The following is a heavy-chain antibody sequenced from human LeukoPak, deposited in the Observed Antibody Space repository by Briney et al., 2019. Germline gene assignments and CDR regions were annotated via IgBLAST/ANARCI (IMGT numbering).Heavy chain of an antibody. CDR3: GRQTGSGLFILP. CDR2: IYYSGNT. Sequence: PSETLSFTCTVSDYSISSGYGYYWGWTRQPPGKGLERNGSIYYSGNTYYNASLKSQVTDSIDTSKNQFSMRLTSVTAADTAVYYCGRQTGSGLFILPGGQGTLVTVSS. D-gene: IGHD3/OR15-3a*01. CDR1: DYSISSGYGYY. V-gene: IGHV4-39*01. J-gene: IGHJ4*02.